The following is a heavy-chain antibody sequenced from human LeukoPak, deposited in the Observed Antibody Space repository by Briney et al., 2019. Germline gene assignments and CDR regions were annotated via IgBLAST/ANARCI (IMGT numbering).Heavy chain of an antibody. CDR1: GGSISSGDYY. Sequence: SETLSLTCTVSGGSISSGDYYWSWIRQHPGKGLEWIGRIYTSGSTNYNPSLKSRVTMSVDTSKNQFSLKLSSVTAADTAVYYCARDIFGSSSWRNWFDPWGQGTLVTVSS. V-gene: IGHV4-61*02. CDR2: IYTSGST. D-gene: IGHD6-13*01. CDR3: ARDIFGSSSWRNWFDP. J-gene: IGHJ5*02.